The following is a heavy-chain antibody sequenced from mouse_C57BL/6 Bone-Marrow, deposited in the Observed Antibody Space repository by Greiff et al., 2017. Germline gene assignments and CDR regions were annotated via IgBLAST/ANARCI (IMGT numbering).Heavy chain of an antibody. J-gene: IGHJ4*01. CDR3: ARSGLLDYAMDY. CDR2: INPYNGGT. V-gene: IGHV1-19*01. Sequence: EVQLQQSGPVLVKPGASVKMSCKASGYTFTDYYMNWVKQSHGKSLEWIGVINPYNGGTSYNQKFKGKATLTVDKSSSTAYMELNSLTSEDSAVYYCARSGLLDYAMDYLGQGTSVTVSS. D-gene: IGHD3-1*01. CDR1: GYTFTDYY.